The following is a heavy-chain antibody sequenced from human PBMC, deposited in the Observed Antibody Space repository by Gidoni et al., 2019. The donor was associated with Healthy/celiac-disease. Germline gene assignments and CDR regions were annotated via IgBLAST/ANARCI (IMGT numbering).Heavy chain of an antibody. Sequence: QVQLVQSGAEVKKPGASVKVSCKASGYTFTGYYMHWVRQAPGQGLEWMGWINPNSGGTNYAQKFQGRVTMTRDTSISTAYMELSRLRSDDTAVYYCARDREVATISNCMDVWGQGTTVTVSS. CDR2: INPNSGGT. J-gene: IGHJ6*02. CDR3: ARDREVATISNCMDV. D-gene: IGHD5-12*01. V-gene: IGHV1-2*02. CDR1: GYTFTGYY.